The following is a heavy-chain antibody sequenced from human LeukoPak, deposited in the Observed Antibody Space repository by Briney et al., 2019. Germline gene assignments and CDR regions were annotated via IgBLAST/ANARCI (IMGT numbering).Heavy chain of an antibody. V-gene: IGHV3-30*02. J-gene: IGHJ4*02. CDR3: ARDLSGIAGYTYGRGIDY. CDR1: GFTFSSYG. Sequence: GGSLRLSCAASGFTFSSYGMHWVRQAPGKGLEWVAFIRYDGSNKYYADSAKGRFTISRDNAKNSLYLQMNSLRAEDTAVYYCARDLSGIAGYTYGRGIDYWGQGTLVTVSS. CDR2: IRYDGSNK. D-gene: IGHD5-18*01.